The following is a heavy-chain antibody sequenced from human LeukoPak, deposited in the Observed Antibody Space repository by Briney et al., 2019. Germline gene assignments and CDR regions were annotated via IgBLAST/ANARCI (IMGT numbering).Heavy chain of an antibody. D-gene: IGHD5-18*01. CDR1: GGSISSSNW. Sequence: TSETLSLTCAVSGGSISSSNWWSWVRQPPGKGLEWIGEIYHSGSTNYNPSLKSRATISVDKSKNQFSLKLSSVTAADTAVYYCARGGYSYGPRRGYFDYWGQGTLVTVSS. V-gene: IGHV4-4*02. CDR3: ARGGYSYGPRRGYFDY. CDR2: IYHSGST. J-gene: IGHJ4*02.